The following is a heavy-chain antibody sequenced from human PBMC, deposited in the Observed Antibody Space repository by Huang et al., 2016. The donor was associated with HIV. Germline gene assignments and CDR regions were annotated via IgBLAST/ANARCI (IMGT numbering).Heavy chain of an antibody. CDR2: IYPFESKS. CDR3: EKGRRAFDV. CDR1: GYRFSFYL. Sequence: EVQLVQSGAEVKKPGESLKISCTGSGYRFSFYLIAWVRQMPGKGMEWMVIIYPFESKSKYSPSVEGHVSIAAEKSINTGYLHWSSLKVSDTAIYYCEKGRRAFDVWGQGTWVTVSS. J-gene: IGHJ3*01. V-gene: IGHV5-51*03.